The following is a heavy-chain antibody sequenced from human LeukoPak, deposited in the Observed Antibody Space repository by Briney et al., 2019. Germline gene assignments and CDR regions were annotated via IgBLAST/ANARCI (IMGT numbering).Heavy chain of an antibody. D-gene: IGHD2-15*01. V-gene: IGHV1-2*02. CDR2: INPNSGGT. J-gene: IGHJ6*02. CDR3: ARAGKTYCSGGNCYPQYYYYGMDV. CDR1: GYTFTGYY. Sequence: ASVKVSCKASGYTFTGYYMHWVRQAPGQGLEWMGWINPNSGGTNYAQKFQGRVTMTRDTSISTAYMELSRLRSDDTAVYYCARAGKTYCSGGNCYPQYYYYGMDVWGQGTTVTVSS.